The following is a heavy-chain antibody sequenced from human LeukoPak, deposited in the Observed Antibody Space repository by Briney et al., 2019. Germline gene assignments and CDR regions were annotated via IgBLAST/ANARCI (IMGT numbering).Heavy chain of an antibody. Sequence: GRSLRLSCAASGFTFSNYAMHWVRQAPGKGLEWVTIMSYDGSNKFYADSVKGRFTISRDNSKNTLYLQMNSLRAEDTAVYYCAKGSWYVSFDYWGQGTLVTVSS. CDR1: GFTFSNYA. V-gene: IGHV3-30-3*01. J-gene: IGHJ4*02. CDR2: MSYDGSNK. D-gene: IGHD6-13*01. CDR3: AKGSWYVSFDY.